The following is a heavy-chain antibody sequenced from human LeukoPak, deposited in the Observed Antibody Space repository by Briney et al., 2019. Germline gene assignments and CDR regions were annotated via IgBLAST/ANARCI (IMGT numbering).Heavy chain of an antibody. V-gene: IGHV3-21*01. CDR2: ISSSSTYV. J-gene: IGHJ4*02. CDR3: ARDLRDSYGFFAFDY. D-gene: IGHD5-18*01. CDR1: GFTFSSYS. Sequence: GGSLRLSCAASGFTFSSYSMSWVRQAPGKGLEWVSSISSSSTYVYYADSVKGRFTISRDNAKISLYLQMNSLGAEDTAVYYCARDLRDSYGFFAFDYWGQGTLATVSS.